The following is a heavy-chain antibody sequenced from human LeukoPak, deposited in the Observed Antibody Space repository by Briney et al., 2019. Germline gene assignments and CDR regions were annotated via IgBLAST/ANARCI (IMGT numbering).Heavy chain of an antibody. Sequence: ASVKVSCKASGYTFTSYYMHWVRQAPGQGLEWMGGIIPIFGTANYAQKFQGRVTITADESTSTAYMELSSLRSEDTAVYYCARASGSYYLSVFDYWGQGTLVTVSS. J-gene: IGHJ4*02. CDR2: IIPIFGTA. D-gene: IGHD1-26*01. CDR3: ARASGSYYLSVFDY. V-gene: IGHV1-69*13. CDR1: GYTFTSYY.